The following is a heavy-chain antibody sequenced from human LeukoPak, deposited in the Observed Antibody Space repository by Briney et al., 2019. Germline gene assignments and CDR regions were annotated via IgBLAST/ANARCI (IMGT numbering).Heavy chain of an antibody. CDR1: GFSFNTYS. V-gene: IGHV3-48*01. CDR3: ARDHYNSSGYGYYFDS. Sequence: GGSLRLSCAASGFSFNTYSMTWVRQAPGKGLEWISHISAASHGIYYADSVKGRFTISRDNGKNSVFLQMNSLRPEDTAVYYCARDHYNSSGYGYYFDSWGQGTLVTVSS. CDR2: ISAASHGI. D-gene: IGHD3-22*01. J-gene: IGHJ4*02.